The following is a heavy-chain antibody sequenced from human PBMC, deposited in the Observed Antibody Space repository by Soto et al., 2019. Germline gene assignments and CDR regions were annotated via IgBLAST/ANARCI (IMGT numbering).Heavy chain of an antibody. J-gene: IGHJ4*02. V-gene: IGHV3-48*02. CDR3: ARTHIVVVTATEAYYFDY. Sequence: GGSLRLSCAASGFTFSTYSMNWVRQAPGKGLEWVSYISSSSSTIYYAASVKGRFTISRDNAKNSLYLQMNSLRDEDTAVYYCARTHIVVVTATEAYYFDYWGQGSLVTVSS. D-gene: IGHD2-21*02. CDR2: ISSSSSTI. CDR1: GFTFSTYS.